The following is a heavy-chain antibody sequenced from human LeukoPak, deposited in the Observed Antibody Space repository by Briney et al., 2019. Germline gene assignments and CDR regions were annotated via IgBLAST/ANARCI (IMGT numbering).Heavy chain of an antibody. V-gene: IGHV3-23*01. D-gene: IGHD6-13*01. J-gene: IGHJ4*02. CDR3: ARDPGSFQQLAKRYFDY. CDR2: ISGSGGST. CDR1: GFTFSSYA. Sequence: GGSLRLSCAASGFTFSSYAMSWVRQAPGKGLEWVSGISGSGGSTYYADSVKGRFTISRDNAKNSLYLQMNSLRAEDTAVYYCARDPGSFQQLAKRYFDYWGQGTLVTVSS.